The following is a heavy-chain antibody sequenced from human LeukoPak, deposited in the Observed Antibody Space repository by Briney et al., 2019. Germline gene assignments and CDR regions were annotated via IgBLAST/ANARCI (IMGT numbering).Heavy chain of an antibody. V-gene: IGHV3-23*01. J-gene: IGHJ4*02. D-gene: IGHD3-9*01. CDR2: ISGSGGST. CDR1: GFTFSSYA. Sequence: GGSLRLSCAASGFTFSSYAMSWVRQAPGKGLEWVSAISGSGGSTYYADSVKGRFTISRDNSKNTLYLQMNSLRAEDTAVYYCAKDSAYYDILTGQGGYWGQGTLVTVSS. CDR3: AKDSAYYDILTGQGGY.